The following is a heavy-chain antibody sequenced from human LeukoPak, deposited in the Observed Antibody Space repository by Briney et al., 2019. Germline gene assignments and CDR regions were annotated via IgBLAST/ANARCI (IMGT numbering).Heavy chain of an antibody. CDR2: IYPGNSDI. CDR3: ARHLSSITSCPNY. CDR1: GYIFASYW. V-gene: IGHV5-51*01. Sequence: GESLQISCKGSGYIFASYWIAWVRQLPGKGLEWMGVIYPGNSDITYSPSFQGQVTISADKSVSTAYLHWSSLKASDTAIYYCARHLSSITSCPNYWGQGTLVTVSS. D-gene: IGHD2-2*01. J-gene: IGHJ4*02.